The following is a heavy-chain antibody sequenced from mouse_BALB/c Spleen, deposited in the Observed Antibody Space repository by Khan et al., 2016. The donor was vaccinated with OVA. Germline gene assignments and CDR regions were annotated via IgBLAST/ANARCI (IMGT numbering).Heavy chain of an antibody. J-gene: IGHJ3*01. CDR2: ISTYYGDA. D-gene: IGHD1-3*01. Sequence: QVQLQQSGAELVRPGVSVKISCKGSGYTFTDYAMHWVKQSHAKSLEWIGVISTYYGDADYNQKFKGKATMTVDKSSSTAYMELARLTSADSAIYYCAGGSGNSRFAYWGQGTLVTVSA. V-gene: IGHV1S137*01. CDR1: GYTFTDYA. CDR3: AGGSGNSRFAY.